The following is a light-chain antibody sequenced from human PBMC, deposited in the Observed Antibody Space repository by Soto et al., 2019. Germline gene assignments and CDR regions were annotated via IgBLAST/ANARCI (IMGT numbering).Light chain of an antibody. V-gene: IGLV2-14*03. CDR3: SSYTSRSTLVV. J-gene: IGLJ2*01. CDR1: SSDIGAYNY. Sequence: QSALTQPASVSGSPGQSVTISCTGTSSDIGAYNYVSWYQQSPGKAPKLIIFEVSHRPSGVSDRFSGSKSGDTASLTISGLHGEDEADYDCSSYTSRSTLVVFGGGTKVTVL. CDR2: EVS.